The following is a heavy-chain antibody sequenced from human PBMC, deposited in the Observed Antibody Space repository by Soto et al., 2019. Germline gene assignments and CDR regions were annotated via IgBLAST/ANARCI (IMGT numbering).Heavy chain of an antibody. D-gene: IGHD5-12*01. CDR3: ARDQGGSVAYLDV. CDR1: GFSFSLYG. Sequence: QVNLVESGGGVVPPGTSLRLSCAASGFSFSLYGMHWVRQAPGKGLEWVAFIRYDGSDKQCAETVKGRCAVSRDNLENTLALQIDNLSADDTATYYCARDQGGSVAYLDVWGQGTLVTVSS. J-gene: IGHJ4*02. V-gene: IGHV3-33*01. CDR2: IRYDGSDK.